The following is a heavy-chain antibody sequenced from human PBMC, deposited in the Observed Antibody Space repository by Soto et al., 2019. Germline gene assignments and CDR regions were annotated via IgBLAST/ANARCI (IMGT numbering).Heavy chain of an antibody. CDR2: IRSYNFGGTP. CDR1: GFRFGDNA. V-gene: IGHV3-49*03. CDR3: LRRAPVTPIDS. D-gene: IGHD2-21*02. J-gene: IGHJ4*02. Sequence: PGGSQRLSCTASGFRFGDNAMAWFRQAPGKGPEWVGVIRSYNFGGTPEYAASVKGRFIISRDDSNRIVYLQMNSLRIEDTGVYYCLRRAPVTPIDSWGRGTLVTVSS.